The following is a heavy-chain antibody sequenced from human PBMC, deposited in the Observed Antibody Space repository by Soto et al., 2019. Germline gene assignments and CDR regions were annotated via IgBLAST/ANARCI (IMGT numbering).Heavy chain of an antibody. CDR1: GGSISSYY. D-gene: IGHD3-3*01. J-gene: IGHJ3*02. CDR2: IYYSGST. Sequence: PSETLSLTCTVSGGSISSYYWSWIRQPPGKGLEWIGYIYYSGSTNYNPPLKSRVTISVDTSKNQFSLKLSSVTAADTAVYYCARHGTVIGAEWLSYDASVIWGQGTTVTVSS. V-gene: IGHV4-59*08. CDR3: ARHGTVIGAEWLSYDASVI.